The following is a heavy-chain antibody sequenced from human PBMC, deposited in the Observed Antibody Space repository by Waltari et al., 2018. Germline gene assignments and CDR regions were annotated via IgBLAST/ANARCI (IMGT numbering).Heavy chain of an antibody. Sequence: QVQLVQSGAEVKKPWSSVKVSCKASGVTFSSYTISLVRRAPGQGLEWMGVIIPIFGTANYAQKFQGRVTITTDESTSTAYMELSSLRSEDTAVYYCARGSGGPYGDFSDAFDIWGQGTMVTVSS. CDR3: ARGSGGPYGDFSDAFDI. CDR2: IIPIFGTA. D-gene: IGHD4-17*01. V-gene: IGHV1-69*05. CDR1: GVTFSSYT. J-gene: IGHJ3*02.